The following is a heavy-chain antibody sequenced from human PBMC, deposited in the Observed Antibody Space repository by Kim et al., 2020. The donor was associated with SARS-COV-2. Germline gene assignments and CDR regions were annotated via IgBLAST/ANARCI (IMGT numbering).Heavy chain of an antibody. J-gene: IGHJ5*02. CDR3: VKDSRNPIGWLDL. CDR1: GFTFSDYV. V-gene: IGHV3-23*01. Sequence: GGSLRLSCVAAGFTFSDYVMSWVRQAPGKGTEWVAGTSGLGGTSWYAGSVRGRFTLSRDHSNNMLFLQMRNLRAEDSARYYCVKDSRNPIGWLDLWGQGT. CDR2: TSGLGGTS.